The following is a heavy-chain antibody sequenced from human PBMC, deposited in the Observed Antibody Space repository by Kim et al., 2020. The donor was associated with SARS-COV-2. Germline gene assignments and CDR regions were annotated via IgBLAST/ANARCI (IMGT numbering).Heavy chain of an antibody. Sequence: GGSLRLSCAASGFTFSSYSMNWVRQAPGKGLEWVSSISSSSSYIYYADSVKGRFTISRDNAKNSLYLQMNSLRAEDTAVYYCAGQQWLVGVDYWGQGTLVTVSS. D-gene: IGHD6-19*01. CDR3: AGQQWLVGVDY. CDR1: GFTFSSYS. CDR2: ISSSSSYI. J-gene: IGHJ4*02. V-gene: IGHV3-21*01.